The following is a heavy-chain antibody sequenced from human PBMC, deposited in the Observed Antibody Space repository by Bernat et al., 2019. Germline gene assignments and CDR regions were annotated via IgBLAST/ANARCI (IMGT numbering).Heavy chain of an antibody. CDR3: ARDVSSYYYYGMDV. CDR2: INSDGSST. Sequence: EVQLVESGGGLVQPGGSLRLSCAASGFTFSSYWMHWVRQAPGKGLVWVSRINSDGSSTSYADSVKGRFTISRDNAKNTLYLQMNSLRAEDTVVYYCARDVSSYYYYGMDVWGQGTTVTVSS. V-gene: IGHV3-74*01. CDR1: GFTFSSYW. D-gene: IGHD2-2*01. J-gene: IGHJ6*02.